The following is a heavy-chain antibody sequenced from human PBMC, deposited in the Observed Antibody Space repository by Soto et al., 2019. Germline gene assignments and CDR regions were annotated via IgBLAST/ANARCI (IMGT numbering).Heavy chain of an antibody. D-gene: IGHD3-3*01. CDR1: GYTFTSYA. V-gene: IGHV1-3*01. CDR2: INAGNGNT. J-gene: IGHJ4*02. CDR3: AREASYYDFWSGYTYAYYFDY. Sequence: ASVKVSCKASGYTFTSYAMHWVRQAPGQRLEWMGWINAGNGNTKYSQKFQGRVTITRDTSASTAYMELSSLRSEDTAVYYFAREASYYDFWSGYTYAYYFDYWGQGTLVTVSS.